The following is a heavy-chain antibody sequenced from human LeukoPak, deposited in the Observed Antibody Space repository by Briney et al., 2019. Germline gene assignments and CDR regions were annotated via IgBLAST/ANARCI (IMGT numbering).Heavy chain of an antibody. D-gene: IGHD1-26*01. J-gene: IGHJ6*03. V-gene: IGHV1-69*06. CDR1: GGTFSSYA. Sequence: GASVKVSCKASGGTFSSYAISWVRQAPGQGLEWMGGIIPIFGTANYAQKFQGRVTITADKSTSTAYMELSSLRSEDTAVYYCARGWEPGNYYYYMDVWGKGTTVTVSS. CDR3: ARGWEPGNYYYYMDV. CDR2: IIPIFGTA.